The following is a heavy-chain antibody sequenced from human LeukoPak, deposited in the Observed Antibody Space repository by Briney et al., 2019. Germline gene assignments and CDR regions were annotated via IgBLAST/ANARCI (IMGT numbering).Heavy chain of an antibody. V-gene: IGHV3-23*01. CDR2: VSGGGGST. CDR3: AKEKNSGYYYHFDY. D-gene: IGHD3-22*01. J-gene: IGHJ4*02. Sequence: QPGGSLRLSCAASGFTFSSYWMHWVRQAPGKGLEWVSAVSGGGGSTFYADSVKGRFTISRDNSKNTVYLQMNSLRAEDTAVYYCAKEKNSGYYYHFDYWGQGTLVTVSS. CDR1: GFTFSSYW.